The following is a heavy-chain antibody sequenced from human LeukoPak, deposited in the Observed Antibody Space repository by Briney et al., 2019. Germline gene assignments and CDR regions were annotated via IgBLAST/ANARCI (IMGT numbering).Heavy chain of an antibody. V-gene: IGHV4-59*01. CDR2: IYYSGST. CDR1: GGSISSYY. CDR3: ARGAVAGGRWFDP. D-gene: IGHD6-19*01. J-gene: IGHJ5*02. Sequence: SETLSLTCTVSGGSISSYYWSWIRQPPGKGLEWIGYIYYSGSTNYNPSLKSRVTISVDTSKNQFSLKLSSVTAADTAVYYCARGAVAGGRWFDPWGQGTLATVSS.